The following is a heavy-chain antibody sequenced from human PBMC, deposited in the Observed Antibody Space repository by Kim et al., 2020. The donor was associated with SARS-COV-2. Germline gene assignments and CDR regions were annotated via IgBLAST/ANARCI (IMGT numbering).Heavy chain of an antibody. CDR2: SNK. CDR3: AKEDGYNYL. J-gene: IGHJ5*02. D-gene: IGHD5-12*01. V-gene: IGHV3-30*02. Sequence: SNKYYADSVKGRFTISRDNSKNTLYLQMNSLRAEDTAVYYCAKEDGYNYLWGQGTLVTVSS.